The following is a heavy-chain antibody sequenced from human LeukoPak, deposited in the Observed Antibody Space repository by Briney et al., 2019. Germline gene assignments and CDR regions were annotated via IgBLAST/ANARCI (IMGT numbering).Heavy chain of an antibody. CDR3: ARNGYSYGSVLYYYYGMDV. CDR1: GCTFTSYG. Sequence: ASVKVSCKASGCTFTSYGISWVRQAPGQGLEWMGWISAYNGNTNYAQKLQGRVTMTTDTSTSTAYMELRSLRSDDTAVYYCARNGYSYGSVLYYYYGMDVWGQGTTVTVSS. V-gene: IGHV1-18*01. D-gene: IGHD5-18*01. J-gene: IGHJ6*02. CDR2: ISAYNGNT.